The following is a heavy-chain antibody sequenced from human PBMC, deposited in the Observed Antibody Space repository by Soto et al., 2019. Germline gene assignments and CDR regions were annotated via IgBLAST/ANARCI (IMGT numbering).Heavy chain of an antibody. D-gene: IGHD3-22*01. CDR2: ISSSSSYI. Sequence: GSLRLSCAASGFIFSSYSMNWVRQAPGKGLEWVSSISSSSSYIYYADSVKGRFTISRDNAKNSLYLQMNSLRAEDTAVYYCARDRGSEYYYDSSGYPFDHWGQGTLVTVSS. V-gene: IGHV3-21*01. CDR1: GFIFSSYS. J-gene: IGHJ4*02. CDR3: ARDRGSEYYYDSSGYPFDH.